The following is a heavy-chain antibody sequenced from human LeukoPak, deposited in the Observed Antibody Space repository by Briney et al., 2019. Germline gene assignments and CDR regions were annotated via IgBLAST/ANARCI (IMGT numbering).Heavy chain of an antibody. J-gene: IGHJ5*02. CDR1: GGSISSYY. Sequence: PSGTLSLTCTVSGGSISSYYWSWIRQPAGKGLEWIGRIYTSGSTNYNPSLKSRVTMSVDTSKNQFSLKLSSVTAADTAVYYCARDPTKDYYGSWFDPWGQGTLVTVSS. D-gene: IGHD3-10*01. CDR3: ARDPTKDYYGSWFDP. V-gene: IGHV4-4*07. CDR2: IYTSGST.